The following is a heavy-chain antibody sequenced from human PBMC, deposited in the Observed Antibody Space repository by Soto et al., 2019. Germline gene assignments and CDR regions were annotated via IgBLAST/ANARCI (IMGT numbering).Heavy chain of an antibody. CDR1: GGSSISGGYY. Sequence: SETHSLTCTVSGGSSISGGYYWSWIRKHPGKGLEWIGYIYYSGSTYYNPSLKSRVTISVDTSKNQFSLKLSSVTAADTAVYYCARHKSAIPLVDPRHPFDYWGQGTLVTVSS. J-gene: IGHJ4*02. D-gene: IGHD3-16*01. CDR3: ARHKSAIPLVDPRHPFDY. V-gene: IGHV4-39*01. CDR2: IYYSGST.